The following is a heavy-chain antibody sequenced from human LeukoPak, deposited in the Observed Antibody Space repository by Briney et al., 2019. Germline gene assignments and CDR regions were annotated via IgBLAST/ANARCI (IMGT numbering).Heavy chain of an antibody. Sequence: ASVKVSCKASGYAFTSYDINWVRQATGQGLEWMGWMNPNSGNTGYAQKFQGRVTMTRNTSISTAYMELMSLTSDDTAVYYCARDDRSDRWSWFDPWGQGSLVTVSS. D-gene: IGHD3-22*01. CDR2: MNPNSGNT. CDR1: GYAFTSYD. J-gene: IGHJ5*02. V-gene: IGHV1-8*01. CDR3: ARDDRSDRWSWFDP.